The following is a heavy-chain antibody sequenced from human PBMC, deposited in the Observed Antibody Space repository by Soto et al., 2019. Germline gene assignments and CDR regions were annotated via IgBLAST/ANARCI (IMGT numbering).Heavy chain of an antibody. CDR1: GGSISSYY. CDR2: IYYSGST. J-gene: IGHJ4*02. CDR3: ARETSDSFLDY. Sequence: PSETLSLTCTVSGGSISSYYWSWIRQPPGKGLEWIGYIYYSGSTNYNPSLKSRVTLSVDTSKNQFSLKLSSVTAADTAVYYCARETSDSFLDYWGQGTLVTVSS. V-gene: IGHV4-59*01. D-gene: IGHD2-21*02.